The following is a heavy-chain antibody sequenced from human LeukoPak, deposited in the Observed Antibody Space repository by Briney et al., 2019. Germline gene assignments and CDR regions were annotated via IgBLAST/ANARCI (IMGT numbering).Heavy chain of an antibody. D-gene: IGHD4-17*01. CDR1: GFTFSSYW. CDR3: AKKSATYGDYATQDY. V-gene: IGHV3-74*01. CDR2: INSDGSST. J-gene: IGHJ4*02. Sequence: PGGSLRLSCAASGFTFSSYWMHWVRQAPGKGLVWVSRINSDGSSTSYADSVKGRFTISRDNAKNTLYLQMNSPRAEDTAVYYCAKKSATYGDYATQDYWGQGTLVTVSS.